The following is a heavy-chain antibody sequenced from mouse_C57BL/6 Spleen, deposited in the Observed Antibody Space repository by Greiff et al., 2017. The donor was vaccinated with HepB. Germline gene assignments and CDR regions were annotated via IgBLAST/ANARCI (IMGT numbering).Heavy chain of an antibody. V-gene: IGHV1-22*01. CDR3: ARGYYGSSGFAY. D-gene: IGHD1-1*01. CDR1: GYTFTDYN. Sequence: VQLQQSGPELVKPGASVKMSCKASGYTFTDYNMHWVKQSHGKSLEWIGYINPNNGGTSYNQKFKGKATLTVNKSSSTAYMELRSLTSEDSAVYYCARGYYGSSGFAYWGQGTLVTVSA. J-gene: IGHJ3*01. CDR2: INPNNGGT.